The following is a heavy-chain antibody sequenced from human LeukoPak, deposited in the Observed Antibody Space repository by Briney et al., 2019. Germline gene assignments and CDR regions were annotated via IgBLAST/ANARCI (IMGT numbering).Heavy chain of an antibody. V-gene: IGHV3-48*01. CDR2: ISGRSSII. CDR3: ARADSAYYYAQGY. J-gene: IGHJ4*02. CDR1: GFTFSTYS. Sequence: PGGSLRLPCVVSGFTFSTYSMNWVRQAPGKGLEWVSYISGRSSIIYYANSVKGRFTISRDNAKNSLYLQLNSLRAEDTAVYYCARADSAYYYAQGYWGQGTLVTVSS. D-gene: IGHD3-22*01.